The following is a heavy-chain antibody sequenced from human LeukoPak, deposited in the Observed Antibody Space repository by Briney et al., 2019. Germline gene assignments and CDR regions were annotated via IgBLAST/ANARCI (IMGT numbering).Heavy chain of an antibody. CDR1: GFTFDSYW. CDR2: IKHDGNEK. D-gene: IGHD1-14*01. V-gene: IGHV3-7*01. Sequence: PGGSLRLSCAASGFTFDSYWMSWVRQAPGKGLEWVAHIKHDGNEKYYVDSVKGRFTIYRDNAENSLYLQMNSLRAEDTAVYYCTSDPLTQNDYWGQGTLVTVSS. CDR3: TSDPLTQNDY. J-gene: IGHJ4*02.